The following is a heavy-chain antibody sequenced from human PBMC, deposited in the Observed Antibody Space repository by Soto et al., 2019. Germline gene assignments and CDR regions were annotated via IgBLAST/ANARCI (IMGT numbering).Heavy chain of an antibody. Sequence: QVQLQESGPGLVKPSETLSLTCTVSGGSISSYYWSWIRQPPGKGLEWIGYIYYSGSTNYNPSLKRRVTRSVDTSKNQFSLKLSSVTAADTAVYYCARDGGGMTTVTTGFDYWGQGTLVTVSS. CDR1: GGSISSYY. V-gene: IGHV4-59*01. CDR2: IYYSGST. D-gene: IGHD4-17*01. CDR3: ARDGGGMTTVTTGFDY. J-gene: IGHJ4*02.